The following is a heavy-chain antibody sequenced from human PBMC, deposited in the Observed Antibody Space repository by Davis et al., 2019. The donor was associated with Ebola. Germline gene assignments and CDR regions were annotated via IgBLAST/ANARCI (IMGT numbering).Heavy chain of an antibody. D-gene: IGHD3-22*01. CDR2: IISIFDRT. J-gene: IGHJ4*02. V-gene: IGHV1-69*13. CDR3: ARDGSFDSLEF. Sequence: AASVKVSCKVSGGTFSTYSISWVRQAPGHGLEWMGGIISIFDRTNYAQKFQGRVTITAYESTTTAYLDVNSLRPEDTAVYYCARDGSFDSLEFWGQGTLVTVSS. CDR1: GGTFSTYS.